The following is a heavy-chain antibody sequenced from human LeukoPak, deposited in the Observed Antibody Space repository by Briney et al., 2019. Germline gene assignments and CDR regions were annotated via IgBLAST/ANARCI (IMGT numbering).Heavy chain of an antibody. D-gene: IGHD3-3*01. CDR2: IKLDGSEK. CDR1: GFTFRTYA. J-gene: IGHJ4*02. Sequence: SGGSLRLSCAASGFTFRTYAMNWVRQAPGKGLEWVANIKLDGSEKNYVDSVKGRFTISRDNTKNSLYLQMNSLRAEDTAVFYCARDQYDTWSRRGNFDSWGQGTLVIVSS. V-gene: IGHV3-7*03. CDR3: ARDQYDTWSRRGNFDS.